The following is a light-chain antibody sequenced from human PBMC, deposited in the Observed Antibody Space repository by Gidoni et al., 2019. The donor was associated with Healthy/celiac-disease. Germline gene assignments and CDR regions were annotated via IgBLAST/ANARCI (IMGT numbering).Light chain of an antibody. J-gene: IGKJ1*01. CDR3: QQYNSYWT. Sequence: DIQMTQSPSTLSASVGDRVTITCPASQSIRSWLAWYQQKPGKASKLLLYKASSLESGVPSRFSGSGSGTEFTITSSRLQPDDFANYYCQQYNSYWTFGQGTKVEIK. V-gene: IGKV1-5*03. CDR1: QSIRSW. CDR2: KAS.